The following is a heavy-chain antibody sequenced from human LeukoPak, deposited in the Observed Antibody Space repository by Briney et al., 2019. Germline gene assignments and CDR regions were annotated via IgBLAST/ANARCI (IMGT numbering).Heavy chain of an antibody. D-gene: IGHD3-22*01. CDR1: GSTFTDYY. J-gene: IGHJ4*02. CDR2: INPNSGGT. CDR3: ASSYYYDSSGYYELCY. V-gene: IGHV1-2*02. Sequence: ASAKVSCKASGSTFTDYYMHWVRQAPGQGLEWMGWINPNSGGTNYAQKFQGRVTMTRDTSISTAYMELSRLRSDDTAVYYCASSYYYDSSGYYELCYWGQGTLVTVSS.